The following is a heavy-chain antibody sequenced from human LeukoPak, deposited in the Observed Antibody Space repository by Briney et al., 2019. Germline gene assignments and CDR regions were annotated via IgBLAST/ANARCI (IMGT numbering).Heavy chain of an antibody. Sequence: GGSLRLSCAASGFTFSNAWMSWVRQAPGKGLEWGGRIKSKTDGGTTDYAAPVKGRFTISRDDSKNTLYLQMNSLKTEDTAVYYCTTDPDIVVVPAADYWGQGTLVTVSS. CDR2: IKSKTDGGTT. CDR1: GFTFSNAW. D-gene: IGHD2-2*01. J-gene: IGHJ4*02. V-gene: IGHV3-15*01. CDR3: TTDPDIVVVPAADY.